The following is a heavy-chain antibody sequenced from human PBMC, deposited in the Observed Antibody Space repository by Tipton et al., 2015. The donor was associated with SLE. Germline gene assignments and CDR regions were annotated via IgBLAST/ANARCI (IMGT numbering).Heavy chain of an antibody. CDR2: TYYRSKLYN. D-gene: IGHD6-13*01. CDR1: SYSISSGY. CDR3: ARGKAAAGPWAFDI. J-gene: IGHJ3*02. V-gene: IGHV6-1*01. Sequence: TLSLTCTVSSYSISSGYYWDWIRQSPSRGLEWLGRTYYRSKLYNDYAVSVKSRITINPDTSKNQFSLKLSSVTAADTAVYYCARGKAAAGPWAFDIRGQGTMVTVSS.